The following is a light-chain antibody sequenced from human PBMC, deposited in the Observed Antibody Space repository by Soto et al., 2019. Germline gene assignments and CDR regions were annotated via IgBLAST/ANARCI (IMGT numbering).Light chain of an antibody. CDR1: QSVSDSY. CDR2: GAS. CDR3: QQYGSSSSWT. V-gene: IGKV3-20*01. Sequence: EIVLTQSPGTLSLSPGERATLSCRASQSVSDSYLAWYQQNPGQAPRLLIYGASTRATGIPDRFSGSGSETDFTLTITRLEPEDFAVYYCQQYGSSSSWTFGQGTKVDIK. J-gene: IGKJ1*01.